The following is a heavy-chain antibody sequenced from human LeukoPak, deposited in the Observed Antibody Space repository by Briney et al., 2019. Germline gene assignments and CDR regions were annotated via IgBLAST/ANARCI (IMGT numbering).Heavy chain of an antibody. V-gene: IGHV3-23*01. CDR2: ISGSGGST. Sequence: PGGSLRLSCAASGFTFSNYAMSWVRQAPGKGLEWVSAISGSGGSTYYADSVKGRFTISRDNAKNTLYLQMNSLRAEDTAVYYCATSLYGSGSYVSHETLFDYWGQGTLVTVSS. J-gene: IGHJ4*02. CDR1: GFTFSNYA. D-gene: IGHD3-10*01. CDR3: ATSLYGSGSYVSHETLFDY.